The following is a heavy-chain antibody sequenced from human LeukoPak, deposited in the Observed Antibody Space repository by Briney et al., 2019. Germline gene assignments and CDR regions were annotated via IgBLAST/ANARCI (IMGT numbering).Heavy chain of an antibody. CDR1: GGSINSNSYY. D-gene: IGHD2-2*03. Sequence: SETLSLTCTVSGGSINSNSYYWGWIRQPPGKGLEWIGSIYYSGSTYYNPSLKSRVTVSVDTSKNQFSLKLSSVTAADTAVYYCARLSLSMDKIFDYWGQGTLVTVSS. V-gene: IGHV4-39*07. CDR3: ARLSLSMDKIFDY. CDR2: IYYSGST. J-gene: IGHJ4*02.